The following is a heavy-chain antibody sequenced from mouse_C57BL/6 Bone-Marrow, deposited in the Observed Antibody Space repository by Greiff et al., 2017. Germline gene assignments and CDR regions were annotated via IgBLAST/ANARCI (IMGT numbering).Heavy chain of an antibody. J-gene: IGHJ2*01. V-gene: IGHV1-7*01. Sequence: QVQLQQSGAELVKPGASVKLSCKASGYTFTSYWMHWVKQRPGQGLEWIGQINPSSGYTKYNEKFKGKATLTADKSSSTAYMQLSSLTSEDSAVYYCARWSRFDYWGQGTTVTVSA. CDR3: ARWSRFDY. CDR2: INPSSGYT. CDR1: GYTFTSYW. D-gene: IGHD3-1*01.